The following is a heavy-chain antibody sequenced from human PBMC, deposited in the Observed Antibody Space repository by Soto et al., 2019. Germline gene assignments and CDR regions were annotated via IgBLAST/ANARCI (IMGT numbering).Heavy chain of an antibody. J-gene: IGHJ6*02. Sequence: SETLSLTCTVSGGSISSGGYYWSWIRQHPGKGLEWIGYIYYSGSTYYNPSLKSRVTISVDTSKNQFSLKLSSVTAADTAVYYCARIGMATTYYYGMDVWGQGTTVTSP. CDR3: ARIGMATTYYYGMDV. V-gene: IGHV4-31*03. D-gene: IGHD1-1*01. CDR2: IYYSGST. CDR1: GGSISSGGYY.